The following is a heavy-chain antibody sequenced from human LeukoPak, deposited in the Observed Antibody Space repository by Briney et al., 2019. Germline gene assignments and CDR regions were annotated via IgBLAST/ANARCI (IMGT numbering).Heavy chain of an antibody. CDR2: IYYSGST. D-gene: IGHD6-19*01. V-gene: IGHV4-39*01. CDR3: ARGSSRSSGWYYYYYYMDV. CDR1: GGSISSSSYY. Sequence: PSETLSLTCTVSGGSISSSSYYWGWIRQPPGKGLEWIGSIYYSGSTYYIPSLKSRVTISVDTSKNQFSLKLSSVTAADTAVYYCARGSSRSSGWYYYYYYMDVWGKGTTVTVSS. J-gene: IGHJ6*03.